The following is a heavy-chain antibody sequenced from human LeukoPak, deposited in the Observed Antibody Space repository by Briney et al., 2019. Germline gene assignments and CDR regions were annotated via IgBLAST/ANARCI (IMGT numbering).Heavy chain of an antibody. Sequence: GGSLRLSCAASGFTVSSSYMSWVRQAPGKGLEWVSVIYSGGSTYYGDSVKGRFTISRDKSKNTLYLQMNSLRAEDTAVYYCARDKSVSDWYFDLWGRGTLVTVSS. D-gene: IGHD5/OR15-5a*01. V-gene: IGHV3-66*01. CDR1: GFTVSSSY. CDR2: IYSGGST. CDR3: ARDKSVSDWYFDL. J-gene: IGHJ2*01.